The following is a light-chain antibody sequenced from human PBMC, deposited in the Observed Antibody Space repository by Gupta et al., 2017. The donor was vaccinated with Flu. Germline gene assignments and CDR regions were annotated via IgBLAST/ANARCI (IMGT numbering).Light chain of an antibody. Sequence: EIVLTQSPATLSLSPGERATLSCRASQSVDSYLAWYQQKPGQAPRLLIYDASNRASGIPARFSGSGSGTDFTLTISSLEPRDFAVYFCQQRSNWPHTFGQGTRLEIK. CDR2: DAS. J-gene: IGKJ5*01. CDR3: QQRSNWPHT. CDR1: QSVDSY. V-gene: IGKV3-11*01.